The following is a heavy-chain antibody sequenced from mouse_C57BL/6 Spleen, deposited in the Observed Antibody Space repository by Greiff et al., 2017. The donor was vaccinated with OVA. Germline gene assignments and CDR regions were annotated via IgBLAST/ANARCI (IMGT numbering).Heavy chain of an antibody. CDR1: GYSFTSYY. J-gene: IGHJ4*01. D-gene: IGHD2-1*01. V-gene: IGHV1-66*01. CDR3: AVIYYGNYDAMDY. Sequence: VQLQQSGPELVKPGASVKISCKASGYSFTSYYIHWVKQRPGQGLEWIGWIYPGSGNTKYNEKFKGKATLTADTSSSTAYMQLSSLTSEDSAVYYCAVIYYGNYDAMDYWGQGTSVTVSS. CDR2: IYPGSGNT.